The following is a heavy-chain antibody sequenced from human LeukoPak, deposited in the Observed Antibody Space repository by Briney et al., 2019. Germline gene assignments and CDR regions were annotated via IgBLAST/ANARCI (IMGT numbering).Heavy chain of an antibody. CDR2: IDYSGST. J-gene: IGHJ4*02. CDR3: ARSIIPVAGPFFDY. Sequence: SETLSLTCTVSGRSISSYYWSWIRQPPGKGLEWIGYIDYSGSTNYNPSLKSRVTISVDTSKKQFPLKLSSVIAADTAVYYCARSIIPVAGPFFDYWGQGTLVTVSS. V-gene: IGHV4-59*01. D-gene: IGHD6-19*01. CDR1: GRSISSYY.